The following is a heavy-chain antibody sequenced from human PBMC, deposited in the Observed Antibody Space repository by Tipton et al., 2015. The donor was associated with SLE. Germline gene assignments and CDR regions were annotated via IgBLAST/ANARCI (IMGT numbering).Heavy chain of an antibody. CDR3: ARVDFSGVSSP. D-gene: IGHD5/OR15-5a*01. V-gene: IGHV3-53*01. CDR2: IYPGGNT. Sequence: QLVQSGGGLIHPGGSLRPSCAASGFTVINNYMTWVRQAPGKGLEWVSLIYPGGNTYHADSVKGRFTISRDSSKNTLDLQMKNLRAEDTAVYYCARVDFSGVSSPWGQGTLVTVSS. CDR1: GFTVINNY. J-gene: IGHJ5*02.